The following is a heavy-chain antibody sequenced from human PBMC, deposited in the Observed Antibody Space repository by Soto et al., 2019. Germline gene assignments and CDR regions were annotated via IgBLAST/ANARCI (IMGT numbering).Heavy chain of an antibody. J-gene: IGHJ6*03. D-gene: IGHD2-2*03. Sequence: QVQLQESGPGLVKPSETLSLTCTVSGGSITSFYWAWIRQTPGKGLEWIAYIYYSGTTNYISTLKSRVTTSVDTSKNQFSLKLRSVTAADTAVYYCAWILASPPYYFYYYMDAWGTGTTVTVSS. V-gene: IGHV4-59*08. CDR2: IYYSGTT. CDR3: AWILASPPYYFYYYMDA. CDR1: GGSITSFY.